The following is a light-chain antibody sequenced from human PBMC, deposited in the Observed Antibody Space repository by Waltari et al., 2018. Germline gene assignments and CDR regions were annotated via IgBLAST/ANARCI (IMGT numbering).Light chain of an antibody. Sequence: QSALTQPASVSGSPGQSITISCTGSSSDIGNYNFVSWYQQFPGKAPKLMIFEVNRRPSGVSSRFSGSKSGNTASLTISGLQAEDDADYYCCSYSSSRTFDWVFGGGTKLTVL. J-gene: IGLJ3*02. CDR3: CSYSSSRTFDWV. CDR2: EVN. V-gene: IGLV2-14*01. CDR1: SSDIGNYNF.